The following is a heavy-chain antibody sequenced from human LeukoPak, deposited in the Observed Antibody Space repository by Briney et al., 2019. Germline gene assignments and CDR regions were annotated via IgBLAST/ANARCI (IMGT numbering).Heavy chain of an antibody. V-gene: IGHV3-30*02. D-gene: IGHD2/OR15-2a*01. J-gene: IGHJ1*01. CDR2: IRYGGSHQ. Sequence: PGGSLRLSCAASGFSFGSYGMHWVRKAPGKGLGWVAFIRYGGSHQFYADSVRGRFTISRDNPKNTLYLQMNSLRGEDTAVYFCARDSGTWFYLQDWGQGTLVTVSS. CDR1: GFSFGSYG. CDR3: ARDSGTWFYLQD.